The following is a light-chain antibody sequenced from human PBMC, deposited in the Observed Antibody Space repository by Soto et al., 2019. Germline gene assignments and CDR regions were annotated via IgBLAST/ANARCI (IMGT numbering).Light chain of an antibody. V-gene: IGLV2-11*01. Sequence: QSALTQPRSVSGSPGQSVTISCTGTSSDVGGYNYVSWYQQHPGKAPKLMIYDVSKRPSGVPHRFSGSKSGNTASLTISGLQDEDEADYYCSSYAGSYSYVFGTGTKVTVL. CDR2: DVS. CDR1: SSDVGGYNY. CDR3: SSYAGSYSYV. J-gene: IGLJ1*01.